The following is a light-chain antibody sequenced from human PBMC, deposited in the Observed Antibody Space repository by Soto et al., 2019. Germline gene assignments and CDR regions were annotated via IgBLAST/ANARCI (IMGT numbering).Light chain of an antibody. CDR2: GAS. J-gene: IGKJ5*01. CDR1: QSVSSN. CDR3: QQRSNWRSIT. Sequence: EIVMTQSPATLSVSPGERATLCCSTSQSVSSNLAWYQQKPGQAPRLLIYGASTRATGIPARFSGSGSGTEFTLTISSLQSEDFAVYYCQQRSNWRSITFGQGTRLEIK. V-gene: IGKV3-15*01.